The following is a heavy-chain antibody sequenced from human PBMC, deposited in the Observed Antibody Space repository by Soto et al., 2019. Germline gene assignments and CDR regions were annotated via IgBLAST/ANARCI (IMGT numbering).Heavy chain of an antibody. CDR3: ARAGYCSGGSCGYSDY. Sequence: QVQLVESGGGVVQPGRSLRLSCAASGFTFSSYGMHWVRQAPGKGLEWVAVIWYDGSNKYYADSVKGRFTISRDNSKNTLYLQMNSLRAEDTAVYYCARAGYCSGGSCGYSDYWGQGTLVTVSS. CDR2: IWYDGSNK. CDR1: GFTFSSYG. V-gene: IGHV3-33*01. J-gene: IGHJ4*02. D-gene: IGHD2-15*01.